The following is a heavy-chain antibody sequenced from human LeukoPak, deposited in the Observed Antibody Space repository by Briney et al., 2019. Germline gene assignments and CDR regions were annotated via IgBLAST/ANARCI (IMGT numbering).Heavy chain of an antibody. CDR3: AIDANAPQDS. D-gene: IGHD4/OR15-4a*01. CDR1: GFPFGKWR. J-gene: IGHJ4*02. V-gene: IGHV3-30*02. Sequence: GGSLRRSCAASGFPFGKWRMHGVRQAPGKGREWVALIHFDGTHKYYLDSVKGRFTISRDNSKSTLYLQMNSLRPEDTAVYYCAIDANAPQDSWGQGILVTVSS. CDR2: IHFDGTHK.